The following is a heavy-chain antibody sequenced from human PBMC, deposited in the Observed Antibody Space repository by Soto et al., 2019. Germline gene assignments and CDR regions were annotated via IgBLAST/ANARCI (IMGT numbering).Heavy chain of an antibody. V-gene: IGHV3-33*01. D-gene: IGHD3-10*01. CDR3: ARDGPPDYYGSGSSLYYYYGMDV. CDR1: GFPFRNFG. J-gene: IGHJ6*02. CDR2: IWFDGSNK. Sequence: GGSLRLSCAASGFPFRNFGIHWVRQAPGKGLEWVAVIWFDGSNKYYADSVKDRLTISRDNSKNTLYLQMNSLRADDTAVYYCARDGPPDYYGSGSSLYYYYGMDVWGQGTTVTSP.